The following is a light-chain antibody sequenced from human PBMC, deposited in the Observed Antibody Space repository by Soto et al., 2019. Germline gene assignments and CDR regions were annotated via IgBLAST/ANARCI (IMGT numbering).Light chain of an antibody. CDR1: QTVSTN. V-gene: IGKV3-15*01. J-gene: IGKJ2*01. CDR3: LQDNNWPPYS. CDR2: GAS. Sequence: EIVMTQSPATLSVFPGERATLSCRASQTVSTNLAWYQQKPGQAPRLLIFGASARAAGVPARFSGRVSGTEFTLTISSLQSEDFAVYYCLQDNNWPPYSFGQGTRLEIK.